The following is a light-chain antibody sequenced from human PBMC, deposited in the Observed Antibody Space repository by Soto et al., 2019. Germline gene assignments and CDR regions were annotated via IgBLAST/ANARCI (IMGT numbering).Light chain of an antibody. CDR2: DAS. Sequence: DSPTTHSPPPLCASVGHTGTNTFQASQDINKNLIWYQQKPGKAPKLLIYDASDLETGVPSRFSGSGSGTGFTFTISSLQPEDFATYYCQQYESLPLTFGQRTRLEIK. CDR3: QQYESLPLT. V-gene: IGKV1-33*01. CDR1: QDINKN. J-gene: IGKJ5*01.